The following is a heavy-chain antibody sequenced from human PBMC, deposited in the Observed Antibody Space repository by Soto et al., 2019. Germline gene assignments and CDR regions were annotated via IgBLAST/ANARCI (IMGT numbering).Heavy chain of an antibody. Sequence: SKTLSLTCPVSGGSISSSSYYWGWIRQPPGKGLEWIGSIYYSGSTYYNPSLKSRITINPDTSKNQFSLQLNSVTPEDTAVYYCAREGGVTPEDYYYYYGMDVWGQGTTVTVSS. CDR1: GGSISSSSYY. V-gene: IGHV4-39*02. CDR2: IYYSGST. CDR3: AREGGVTPEDYYYYYGMDV. J-gene: IGHJ6*02. D-gene: IGHD2-21*02.